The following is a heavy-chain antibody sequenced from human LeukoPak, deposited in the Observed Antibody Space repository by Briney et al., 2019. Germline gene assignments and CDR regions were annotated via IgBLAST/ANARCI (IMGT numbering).Heavy chain of an antibody. Sequence: NSSETLSLTCTVSGVSISSGDYYWSWIRQPPGKGLEWIGYIYYSGSTYYNPSLKSRVTISVDTSKNQFSLKLSSVTAADTAVYYCARVGAHYYGSGNLDYWGQGTLVTVSS. CDR1: GVSISSGDYY. CDR2: IYYSGST. V-gene: IGHV4-30-4*08. D-gene: IGHD3-10*01. CDR3: ARVGAHYYGSGNLDY. J-gene: IGHJ4*02.